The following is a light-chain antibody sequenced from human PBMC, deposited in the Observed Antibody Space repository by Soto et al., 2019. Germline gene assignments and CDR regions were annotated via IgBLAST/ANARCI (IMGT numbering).Light chain of an antibody. V-gene: IGLV2-23*02. CDR1: SSNVGSYKL. Sequence: QSALTQPASVSGSPGQSITISCTGTSSNVGSYKLVSWYQQHPGKAPKLMIFEVNKRPSGVSNRFSGSKSGNTASLTISGLKVEEEADYYCLPSYNGPYVFGTGAKVTVL. J-gene: IGLJ1*01. CDR2: EVN. CDR3: LPSYNGPYV.